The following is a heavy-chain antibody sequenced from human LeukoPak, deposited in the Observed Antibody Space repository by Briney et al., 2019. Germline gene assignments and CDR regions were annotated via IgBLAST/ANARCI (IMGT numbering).Heavy chain of an antibody. CDR1: GFTFSSYA. Sequence: GGSLRLSCAASGFTFSSYAMSWVRQAPGKGLECVSAISGSGGSTYYAHSVKGRFTISRDNSKNTLYLQINSLRAEDTAVYYCAESQPIIHYYGSGSYYYDYWGQGTLVTVSS. CDR2: ISGSGGST. V-gene: IGHV3-23*01. J-gene: IGHJ4*02. D-gene: IGHD3-10*01. CDR3: AESQPIIHYYGSGSYYYDY.